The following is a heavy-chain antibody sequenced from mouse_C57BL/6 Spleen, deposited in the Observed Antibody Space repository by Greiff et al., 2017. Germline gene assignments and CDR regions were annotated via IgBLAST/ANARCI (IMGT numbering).Heavy chain of an antibody. J-gene: IGHJ4*01. D-gene: IGHD1-1*01. CDR1: GFTFSSYA. Sequence: EVMLVESGGGLVKPGGSLKLSCAASGFTFSSYAMSWVRQTPEKRLEWVATISDGGSYTYYPDNVKGRFTISRDNAKNNLYLQMSHLKSEDTAMYYCARAPYYYGSSYAMDYWGQGTSVTVSS. CDR3: ARAPYYYGSSYAMDY. CDR2: ISDGGSYT. V-gene: IGHV5-4*03.